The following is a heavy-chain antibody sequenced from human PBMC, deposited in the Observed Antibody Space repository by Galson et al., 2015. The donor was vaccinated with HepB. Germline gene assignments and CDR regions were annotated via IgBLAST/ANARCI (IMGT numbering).Heavy chain of an antibody. Sequence: CKASGGTFSSYAISWVRQAPGQGLEWMGRIIPILGIANYAQKFQGRVTITADKSTSTAYMELSSLRSEDTAVYYCARDFCTNGVCYGGWDYWGQGTLVTVSS. CDR2: IIPILGIA. V-gene: IGHV1-69*04. CDR3: ARDFCTNGVCYGGWDY. CDR1: GGTFSSYA. D-gene: IGHD2-8*01. J-gene: IGHJ4*02.